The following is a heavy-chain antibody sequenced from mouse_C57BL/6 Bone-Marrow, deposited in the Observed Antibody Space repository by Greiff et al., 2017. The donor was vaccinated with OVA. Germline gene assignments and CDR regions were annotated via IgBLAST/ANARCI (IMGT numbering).Heavy chain of an antibody. CDR1: GYTFTSYT. J-gene: IGHJ3*01. D-gene: IGHD6-2*01. Sequence: QVQLKESGAELARPGAPVKMSCKASGYTFTSYTMHWVKQRPGQGLEWIGYINPSSGYTKYNQKFKDKATLTADKSSSTAYMQLSSLTSEDSAVYYCASNSLFAYWGQGTLVTVSA. CDR2: INPSSGYT. CDR3: ASNSLFAY. V-gene: IGHV1-4*01.